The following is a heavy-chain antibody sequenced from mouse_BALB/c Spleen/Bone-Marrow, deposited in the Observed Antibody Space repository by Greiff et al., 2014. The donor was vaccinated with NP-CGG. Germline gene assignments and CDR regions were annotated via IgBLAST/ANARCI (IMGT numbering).Heavy chain of an antibody. J-gene: IGHJ2*01. V-gene: IGHV5-6-2*01. D-gene: IGHD2-10*02. CDR3: ARHGGYGNYLDY. CDR2: INSNGGST. CDR1: GFTFSSYY. Sequence: EVQVVESGGGLVKLGGSLKLSCAASGFTFSSYYMSWVRQTPEKRLELVAAINSNGGSTYYPDTVKGRFTISRDDAKNTLYLQMSSLKSEDTALYYCARHGGYGNYLDYWGQGTTLTVSS.